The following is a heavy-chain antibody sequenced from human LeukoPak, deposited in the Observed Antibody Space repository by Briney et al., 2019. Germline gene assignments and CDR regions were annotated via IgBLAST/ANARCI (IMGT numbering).Heavy chain of an antibody. D-gene: IGHD3-22*01. CDR3: ARDSADSSGYPLDY. Sequence: PGGSLRLSCAASGFTVSRNFMSWVRQAPGKGLEWVSVIYSGESTYYADSVKGRFTISRDNSKNTLYLQMNSLRAEDTAVYYCARDSADSSGYPLDYWGQGTLVTVSS. J-gene: IGHJ4*02. V-gene: IGHV3-66*01. CDR2: IYSGEST. CDR1: GFTVSRNF.